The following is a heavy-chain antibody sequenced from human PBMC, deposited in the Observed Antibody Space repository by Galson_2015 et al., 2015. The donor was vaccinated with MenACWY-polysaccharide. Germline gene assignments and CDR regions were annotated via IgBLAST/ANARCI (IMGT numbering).Heavy chain of an antibody. V-gene: IGHV3-48*01. D-gene: IGHD3-3*01. Sequence: SLRLSCAASGFSFSFYSMNWVRQAPGKGLVWVSYITTSSSTMYHKDSVKGRFTISRDNAKNSLSLQMNSLRAEDTAVYYCARGQNTYYDFWSPFDYWGQGTLVTVSS. J-gene: IGHJ4*02. CDR2: ITTSSSTM. CDR3: ARGQNTYYDFWSPFDY. CDR1: GFSFSFYS.